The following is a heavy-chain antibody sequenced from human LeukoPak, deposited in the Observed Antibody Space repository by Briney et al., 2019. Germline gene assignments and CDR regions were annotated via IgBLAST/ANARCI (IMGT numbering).Heavy chain of an antibody. V-gene: IGHV3-33*01. D-gene: IGHD2-2*01. CDR1: GFTFSSYG. Sequence: GRSPRLSCAASGFTFSSYGMHWVRQAPGKGLEWVAVIWYDGSNKYYADSVKGRFTISRDNSKNTLYLQMNSLRAEDTAVYYCARDCSSTSCFDYWGQGTLVTVSS. J-gene: IGHJ4*02. CDR2: IWYDGSNK. CDR3: ARDCSSTSCFDY.